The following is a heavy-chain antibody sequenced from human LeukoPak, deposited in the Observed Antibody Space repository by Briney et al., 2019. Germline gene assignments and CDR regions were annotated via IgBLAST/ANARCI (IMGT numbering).Heavy chain of an antibody. D-gene: IGHD6-13*01. J-gene: IGHJ4*02. CDR3: ARVPRGVAAGYYFDC. CDR1: GYTFTGYY. CDR2: INPNSSGT. Sequence: ASVKVSCKASGYTFTGYYMHWVRQAPGQGLEWMGWINPNSSGTNYAPKFQGRVTMTRDTSISTAYMELSRLRSDDTAVYYCARVPRGVAAGYYFDCWGQGILVTVSS. V-gene: IGHV1-2*02.